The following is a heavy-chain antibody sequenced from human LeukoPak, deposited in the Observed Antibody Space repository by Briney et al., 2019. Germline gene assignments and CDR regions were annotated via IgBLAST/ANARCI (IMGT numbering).Heavy chain of an antibody. D-gene: IGHD4-11*01. CDR2: INHSGGT. CDR1: GGSFSDYY. CDR3: TRRRDSDYSTRYFDL. Sequence: NASETLSLTCAVYGGSFSDYYWSWIRQPLGKGLDWIGEINHSGGTNYNPSLKSRVTMSVDTSKNQFSLKLSSVTAADAAVYYCTRRRDSDYSTRYFDLWGRGTLVTVSS. J-gene: IGHJ2*01. V-gene: IGHV4-34*01.